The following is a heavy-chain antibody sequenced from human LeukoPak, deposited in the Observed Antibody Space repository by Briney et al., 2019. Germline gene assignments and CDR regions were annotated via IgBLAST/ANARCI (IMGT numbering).Heavy chain of an antibody. V-gene: IGHV4-59*11. CDR1: GGSISSHY. Sequence: SETLSLTCTVSGGSISSHYWSWIRQPPGKGLEWIGYIYYSGSTNYNPSLKSRVTISVDTSKNQFSLKLSSVTAADTAVYYCARESEAALLMDVWGKGTTVTVSS. CDR3: ARESEAALLMDV. CDR2: IYYSGST. D-gene: IGHD6-13*01. J-gene: IGHJ6*03.